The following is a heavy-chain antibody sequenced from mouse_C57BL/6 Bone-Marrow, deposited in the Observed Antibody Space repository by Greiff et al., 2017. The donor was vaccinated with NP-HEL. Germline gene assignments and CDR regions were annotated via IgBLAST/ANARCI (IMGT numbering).Heavy chain of an antibody. D-gene: IGHD1-1*01. CDR3: TTCAPGSSYWFAY. CDR2: IDPEDGDT. V-gene: IGHV14-1*01. J-gene: IGHJ3*01. Sequence: VQLQQSGAELVRPGASVKLSCTASGFNIKDYYMHWVKQRPEQGLEWIGRIDPEDGDTEYAPKFQGKATMTADTSSNTAYLQLSSLTSEDTAVYYCTTCAPGSSYWFAYWGQGTLVTVSA. CDR1: GFNIKDYY.